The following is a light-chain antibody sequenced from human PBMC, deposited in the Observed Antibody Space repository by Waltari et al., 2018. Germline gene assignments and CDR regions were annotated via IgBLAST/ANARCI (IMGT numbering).Light chain of an antibody. CDR3: SSFTSSSTFV. Sequence: QSALTQPASVSGSPGQSITIPCPGTSSDIGGYNYVSWYQQHPGKAPKLIVYDVTKRPSGVSNRFSASKSGNTASLSISGLQAEDEADYYCSSFTSSSTFVFGSGTKVTVL. J-gene: IGLJ1*01. CDR1: SSDIGGYNY. V-gene: IGLV2-14*03. CDR2: DVT.